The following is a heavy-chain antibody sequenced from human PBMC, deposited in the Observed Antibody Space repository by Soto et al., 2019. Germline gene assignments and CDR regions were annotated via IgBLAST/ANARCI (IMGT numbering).Heavy chain of an antibody. CDR2: IYWDDDK. D-gene: IGHD3-3*01. CDR3: AHRILRTVFGLVTTTAIYFDF. Sequence: QITLNESGPTVVKPAETLTLTCTFSGFSLTTRGVGVGWIRQSPGKAPEWLALIYWDDDKRYSASLKSRLTITKDTSNYQVVLTMASVDPADTATYYCAHRILRTVFGLVTTTAIYFDFWGQGTPVVVSS. CDR1: GFSLTTRGVG. V-gene: IGHV2-5*02. J-gene: IGHJ4*02.